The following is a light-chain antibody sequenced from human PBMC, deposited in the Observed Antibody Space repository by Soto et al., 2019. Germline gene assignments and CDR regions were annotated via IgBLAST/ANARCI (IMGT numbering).Light chain of an antibody. Sequence: EIVMTQSPATLSVSPGERATLSCRASQSVSSNLAWYQQTPGQAPRLLIYGASTRATGIPARFSGSGSGTEFTLTISSLQSEDFAVYYCQQYNNWPSVTCGQGTMADIK. CDR3: QQYNNWPSVT. V-gene: IGKV3-15*01. J-gene: IGKJ1*01. CDR1: QSVSSN. CDR2: GAS.